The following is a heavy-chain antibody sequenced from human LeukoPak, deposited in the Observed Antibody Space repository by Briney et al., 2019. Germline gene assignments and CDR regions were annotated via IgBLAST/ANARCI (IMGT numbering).Heavy chain of an antibody. CDR1: GFTFSSYS. Sequence: GGSLRLSCAASGFTFSSYSMNWVRQASGKGLEWVSSISSSSSYIYYADSVKGRFTISRDNAKNSLYLQMNSLRAEDTAVYYCATSDYGASNAHMAWWGQGTLVTVSS. CDR3: ATSDYGASNAHMAW. V-gene: IGHV3-21*04. CDR2: ISSSSSYI. J-gene: IGHJ4*02. D-gene: IGHD4-17*01.